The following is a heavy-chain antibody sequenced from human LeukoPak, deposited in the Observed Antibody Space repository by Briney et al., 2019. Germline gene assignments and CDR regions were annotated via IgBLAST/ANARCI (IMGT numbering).Heavy chain of an antibody. CDR2: INPYGSTP. Sequence: GGSLRLSCAPSGFTLSRHWMHCPRQAPEKALVWVSRINPYGSTPTYADSVKGRFPISRDNAKNTLYLQMNSLRAEDTAVYYCARVRVGAYDFEYWGQGTLVTVSS. V-gene: IGHV3-74*01. J-gene: IGHJ4*02. CDR1: GFTLSRHW. CDR3: ARVRVGAYDFEY. D-gene: IGHD3-10*01.